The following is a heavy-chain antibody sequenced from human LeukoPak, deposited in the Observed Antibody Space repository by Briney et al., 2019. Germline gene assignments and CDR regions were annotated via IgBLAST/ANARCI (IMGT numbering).Heavy chain of an antibody. Sequence: SGGSLRLSCAASGFTFSSYAMHWVRQAPGKGLEWVAVISYDGSNKYYADSVKGRFTISRDNSKNTLYVQMNSLRTEDTAVYYCAKGPQELYYDLEYWGQGTLVTVSS. J-gene: IGHJ4*02. D-gene: IGHD3-10*01. V-gene: IGHV3-30-3*01. CDR3: AKGPQELYYDLEY. CDR1: GFTFSSYA. CDR2: ISYDGSNK.